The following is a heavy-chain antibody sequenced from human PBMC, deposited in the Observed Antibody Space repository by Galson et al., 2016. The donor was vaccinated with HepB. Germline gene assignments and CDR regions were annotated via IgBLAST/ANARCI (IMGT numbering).Heavy chain of an antibody. V-gene: IGHV3-15*01. CDR3: ATDARSLFGVVIGPDY. CDR2: IKSKTDGGTT. D-gene: IGHD3-3*01. J-gene: IGHJ4*02. CDR1: GFTFNNAW. Sequence: SLRLSCAASGFTFNNAWMTWVRQAPGKGLEWVGRIKSKTDGGTTDYAAPVKGRFTISRDDSKSTLYLQMNSLKTEDTAVYYCATDARSLFGVVIGPDYWGQGTLVTVSS.